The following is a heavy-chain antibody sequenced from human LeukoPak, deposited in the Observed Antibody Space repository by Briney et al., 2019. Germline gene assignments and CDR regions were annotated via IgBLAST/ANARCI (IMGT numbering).Heavy chain of an antibody. V-gene: IGHV3-21*01. CDR2: ISSSSYI. Sequence: PGGSLRLSCTASGFTFSSYSMNWVRQAPGKGLEWVSSISSSSYIYYADSVKGRFTISRDNAKNSLYLQMNNLRAEDTAVYYCARVARRGPKLWFGEGDYWGQGTLVTVSS. J-gene: IGHJ4*02. CDR3: ARVARRGPKLWFGEGDY. D-gene: IGHD3-10*01. CDR1: GFTFSSYS.